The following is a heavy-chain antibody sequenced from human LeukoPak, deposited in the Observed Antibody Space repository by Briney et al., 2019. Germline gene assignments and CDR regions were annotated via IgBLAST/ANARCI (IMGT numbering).Heavy chain of an antibody. CDR3: ASPIAAAGTGYAFDI. CDR1: GYRFTSYW. Sequence: GESLKISCKGSGYRFTSYWIAWVRQMPGKGLEWMGIIYPGDSDTRYSPSFQGQVTISADKSISTAYLQWSSLKASDTAIYYCASPIAAAGTGYAFDIWGQGTMVTVSS. D-gene: IGHD6-13*01. J-gene: IGHJ3*02. CDR2: IYPGDSDT. V-gene: IGHV5-51*01.